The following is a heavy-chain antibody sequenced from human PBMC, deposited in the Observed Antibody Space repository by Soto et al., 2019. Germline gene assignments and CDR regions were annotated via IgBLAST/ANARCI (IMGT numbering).Heavy chain of an antibody. V-gene: IGHV3-30*03. J-gene: IGHJ4*02. CDR2: ISGDGNDK. CDR1: GFDFRNVG. D-gene: IGHD2-2*01. Sequence: PGGPLTLSRLSPGFDFRNVGINRVPPGPGKGLEWVATISGDGNDKYYPDSMKGRFTIYRDNFNNTLYLQLNSLRPEDTAVYHCVQLASTAHTAIDSWGQGVLVTVS. CDR3: VQLASTAHTAIDS.